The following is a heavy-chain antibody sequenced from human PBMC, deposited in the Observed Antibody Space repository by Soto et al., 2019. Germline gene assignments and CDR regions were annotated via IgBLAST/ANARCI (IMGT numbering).Heavy chain of an antibody. CDR1: GYTFTSYG. V-gene: IGHV1-18*04. D-gene: IGHD3-22*01. CDR3: ATPNYYDSSGYYDPSGMDV. Sequence: QVQLVQSGAEVKKPGASVKVSCKASGYTFTSYGISWVRQAPGQGLEWMGWISAYNGNTNYAQKLQGRVTMTTDTSTSTAYMELRSLRSDDTAVYYCATPNYYDSSGYYDPSGMDVWGQGTTVTVSS. CDR2: ISAYNGNT. J-gene: IGHJ6*02.